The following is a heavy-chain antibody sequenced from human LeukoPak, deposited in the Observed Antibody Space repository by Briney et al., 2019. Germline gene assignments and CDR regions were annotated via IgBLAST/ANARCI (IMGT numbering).Heavy chain of an antibody. CDR3: GKDVPYGGVY. CDR2: ISGSDDNT. Sequence: PGGSLRLSCTACGFLFSNFAMNWARQATGEGLEWVAAISGSDDNTYSAHSVKGRFFITRDNSRDTLYLQMHSRRPEDRAVYYCGKDVPYGGVYSGHGTLVTVSS. CDR1: GFLFSNFA. D-gene: IGHD4-23*01. V-gene: IGHV3-23*01. J-gene: IGHJ4*01.